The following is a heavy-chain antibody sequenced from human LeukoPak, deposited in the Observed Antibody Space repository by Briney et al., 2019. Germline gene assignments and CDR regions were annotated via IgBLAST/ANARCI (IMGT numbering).Heavy chain of an antibody. J-gene: IGHJ4*02. CDR3: ARYYYDSSGYTNHFDY. D-gene: IGHD3-22*01. CDR1: GGSISSYY. CDR2: IYYSGST. V-gene: IGHV4-59*01. Sequence: TSETLSLTCTVSGGSISSYYWSWIRQPPGKGLEWIGYIYYSGSTNYNPSLKSRVTISVDTSKNQFSLKLSSVTAADTAVYYCARYYYDSSGYTNHFDYWGQGTLVTVSS.